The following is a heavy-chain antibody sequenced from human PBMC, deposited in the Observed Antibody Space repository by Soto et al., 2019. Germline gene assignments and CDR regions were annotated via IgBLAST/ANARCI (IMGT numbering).Heavy chain of an antibody. D-gene: IGHD3-10*01. J-gene: IGHJ6*03. CDR1: GYTFTSYA. V-gene: IGHV1-3*01. CDR2: INAGNGNT. CDR3: ARDRPEDTMVRGKYYYYYMDV. Sequence: ASVKVSCKASGYTFTSYAMHWVRQAPGQRLEWMGWINAGNGNTKYSQKFQGRVTITRDTSASTAYMELSSLRSEDTAVYYCARDRPEDTMVRGKYYYYYMDVWGKGTTVTVSS.